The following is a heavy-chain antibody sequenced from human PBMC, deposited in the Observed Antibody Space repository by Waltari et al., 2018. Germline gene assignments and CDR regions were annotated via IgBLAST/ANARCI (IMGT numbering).Heavy chain of an antibody. J-gene: IGHJ4*02. CDR1: GFTFSSYS. Sequence: EVQLVESGGGLVKPGGSLRLSCAASGFTFSSYSMNWVRQAPGKGLEWVSSISSSSSYIYYADSVKGRFTISRDNAKSSLYLQMNSLRAEDTAVYYCARDVLVGATPQDYWGQGTLVTVSS. CDR3: ARDVLVGATPQDY. CDR2: ISSSSSYI. V-gene: IGHV3-21*01. D-gene: IGHD1-26*01.